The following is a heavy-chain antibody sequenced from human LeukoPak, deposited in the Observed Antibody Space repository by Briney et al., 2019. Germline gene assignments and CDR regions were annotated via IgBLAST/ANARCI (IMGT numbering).Heavy chain of an antibody. CDR3: ARDSFRIVGVTLDAFDI. V-gene: IGHV6-1*01. CDR2: TYYRSKWYN. Sequence: SQTLSLTCAISGDSVSSNSAAWNWIRQSPSRGLEWLGRTYYRSKWYNDYAVSVKSRITINPDTSKNQFSLQLNSVTPEDTAVYYCARDSFRIVGVTLDAFDIWGQGTMVTVSS. CDR1: GDSVSSNSAA. J-gene: IGHJ3*02. D-gene: IGHD1-26*01.